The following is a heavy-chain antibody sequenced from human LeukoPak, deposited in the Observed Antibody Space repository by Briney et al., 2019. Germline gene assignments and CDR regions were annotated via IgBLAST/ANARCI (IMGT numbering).Heavy chain of an antibody. D-gene: IGHD5-12*01. CDR3: ARDKGRGYSGYALPDAFDI. J-gene: IGHJ3*02. Sequence: QSGGSLRLSCAASGFTFSSYSMNWVRQAPGKGLEWVSYISSSSSTIYYADSVKGRFTISRDNAKDSLYLQMNSLRAEDTAVYYCARDKGRGYSGYALPDAFDIWGQGTMVTVSS. CDR2: ISSSSSTI. CDR1: GFTFSSYS. V-gene: IGHV3-48*01.